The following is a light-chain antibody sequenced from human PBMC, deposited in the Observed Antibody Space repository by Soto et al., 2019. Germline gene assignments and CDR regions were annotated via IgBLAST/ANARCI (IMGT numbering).Light chain of an antibody. CDR1: QATRSY. V-gene: IGKV1-9*01. CDR2: AAS. J-gene: IGKJ1*01. CDR3: QHYHSYSEA. Sequence: DIQLTQSLSFLSASVGYRVAINNRASQATRSYLAWYQQKPGKAPKLLIYAASSLQSGVPSRFSGSGSGTEFTLTISSLQPDDFATYYCQHYHSYSEAFGQGTKVDIK.